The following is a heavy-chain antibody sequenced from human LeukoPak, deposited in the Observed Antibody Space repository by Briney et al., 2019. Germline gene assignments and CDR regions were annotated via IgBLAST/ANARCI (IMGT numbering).Heavy chain of an antibody. J-gene: IGHJ4*02. CDR1: GFTFSSYS. Sequence: GGSLRLSCTASGFTFSSYSMNWVRQAPGKGLEWVSSITNRGSYLYYADSVKGRFTISRDNAKNSLYLQMNSLRAEDTAVYYCAKVRFGVTARYYFDYWGQGTLVTVSS. CDR2: ITNRGSYL. D-gene: IGHD3-10*01. V-gene: IGHV3-21*04. CDR3: AKVRFGVTARYYFDY.